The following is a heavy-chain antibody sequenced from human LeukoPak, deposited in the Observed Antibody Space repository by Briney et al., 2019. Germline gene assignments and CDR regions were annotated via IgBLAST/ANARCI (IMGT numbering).Heavy chain of an antibody. CDR2: SSTITGNI. D-gene: IGHD1-1*01. V-gene: IGHV3-48*04. CDR1: GFALSSIS. J-gene: IGHJ6*03. Sequence: GGSLRLSCAASGFALSSISIHWVRQAPGKGLEWLSYSSTITGNIYYADSVKGRFTISRDNAKNSPYLQMNSLRVEDTAVYFCATTGNYYDMDVWGKGTTVTVSS. CDR3: ATTGNYYDMDV.